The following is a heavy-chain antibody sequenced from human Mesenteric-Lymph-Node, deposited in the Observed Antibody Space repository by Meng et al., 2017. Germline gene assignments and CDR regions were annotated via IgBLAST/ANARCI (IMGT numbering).Heavy chain of an antibody. CDR1: GGSVSSGGYY. J-gene: IGHJ4*02. V-gene: IGHV4-31*11. Sequence: VQLRESGPALVKPAETLSLPCAVSGGSVSSGGYYWTCIRQHPGKGLEWFGHIYYSGSTFYNPSLKRRVIISIDTSKNQFSLNLRSVTAADTAVYYCARVSSGWDYFDYWGQGTLVTVSS. D-gene: IGHD6-19*01. CDR3: ARVSSGWDYFDY. CDR2: IYYSGST.